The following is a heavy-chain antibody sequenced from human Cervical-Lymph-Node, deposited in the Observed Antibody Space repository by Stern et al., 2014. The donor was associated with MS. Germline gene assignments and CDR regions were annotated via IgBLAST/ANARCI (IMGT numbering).Heavy chain of an antibody. CDR2: IRDDGSNY. V-gene: IGHV3-33*04. D-gene: IGHD3-10*02. CDR1: GFTFSSYG. J-gene: IGHJ4*02. Sequence: VQLLESGGGVVQPGRSLRLSCAASGFTFSSYGTHWARQAQGQGRECGGVIRDDGSNYYYAGSVKGRLTITSNNPTNTQYLHINSLRAEDTAVYYCARGASNYVPGDYWGQGTLVTVSS. CDR3: ARGASNYVPGDY.